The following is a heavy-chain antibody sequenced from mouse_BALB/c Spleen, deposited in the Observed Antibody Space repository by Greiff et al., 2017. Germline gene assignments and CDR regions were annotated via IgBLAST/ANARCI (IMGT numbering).Heavy chain of an antibody. Sequence: EVKVVESGGGLVKPGGSLKLPFAASGFTFSGYAMSGVRQTPEKRLEWVATISSGGSYTYYPDSVKGRFTISRDNAKNILYLQMSSLRSEDTAMYYCAREGDGYYYAMDYWGQGTSVTVSS. J-gene: IGHJ4*01. CDR1: GFTFSGYA. D-gene: IGHD2-3*01. V-gene: IGHV5-9-3*01. CDR3: AREGDGYYYAMDY. CDR2: ISSGGSYT.